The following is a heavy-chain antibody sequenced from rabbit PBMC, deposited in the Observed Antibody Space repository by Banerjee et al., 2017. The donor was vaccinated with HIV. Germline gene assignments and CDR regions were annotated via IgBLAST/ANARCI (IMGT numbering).Heavy chain of an antibody. J-gene: IGHJ4*01. CDR1: GFDFSSYW. Sequence: QLKETGGGLVQPGGSLTLSCKASGFDFSSYWMSWVRQAPGKGLEWIGIIYAGSGSTYSASWVNGRFTISSHNAQNTVSLKMTSLTAADTATYFCVRDLAGAIGWNYNLWGPGTLVTVS. CDR2: IYAGSGST. V-gene: IGHV1S7*01. CDR3: VRDLAGAIGWNYNL. D-gene: IGHD4-1*01.